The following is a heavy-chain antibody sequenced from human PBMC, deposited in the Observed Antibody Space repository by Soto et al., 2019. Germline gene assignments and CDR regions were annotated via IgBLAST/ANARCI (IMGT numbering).Heavy chain of an antibody. D-gene: IGHD3-10*01. Sequence: QVQLVQSGAEVKKPGASVKVSCKASGYTFTSYDINWVRQATGQGLEWMGWMNPNSGNTGYAQKFQGRVTMTRNTSISTAYMELSSLRSEDTAVYSCASERGSGSYYTPWFDPWGQGTLVTVSS. V-gene: IGHV1-8*01. J-gene: IGHJ5*02. CDR3: ASERGSGSYYTPWFDP. CDR1: GYTFTSYD. CDR2: MNPNSGNT.